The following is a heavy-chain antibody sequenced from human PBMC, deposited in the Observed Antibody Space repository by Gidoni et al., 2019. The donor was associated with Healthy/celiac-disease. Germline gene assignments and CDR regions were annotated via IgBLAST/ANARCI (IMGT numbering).Heavy chain of an antibody. CDR1: GFTFSSYW. J-gene: IGHJ4*02. CDR3: ARVTTVTDYFDY. V-gene: IGHV3-74*01. D-gene: IGHD4-17*01. CDR2: INSDGSST. Sequence: EVQLVESGGGVVQPGGSLSLSCAASGFTFSSYWMHWVRQAPVKVLVWVARINSDGSSTSYADYVKGRFTISRDNANNTLYLQMNSLRAEDTAVYYCARVTTVTDYFDYWGQGTLVTVSS.